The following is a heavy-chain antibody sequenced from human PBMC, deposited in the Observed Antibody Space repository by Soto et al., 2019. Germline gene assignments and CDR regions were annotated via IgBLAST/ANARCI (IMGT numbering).Heavy chain of an antibody. V-gene: IGHV3-30*18. Sequence: RHSCRASEFNFSSHGMHWVSQAPGKGLEWVAVISYDGNNKYYGDSVKGRFTISRDNSKDTLYLQMNSLRAEDTAVYYCAKGITFSGRGFDYWGQGTLVSVSS. D-gene: IGHD1-26*01. CDR3: AKGITFSGRGFDY. CDR2: ISYDGNNK. J-gene: IGHJ4*02. CDR1: EFNFSSHG.